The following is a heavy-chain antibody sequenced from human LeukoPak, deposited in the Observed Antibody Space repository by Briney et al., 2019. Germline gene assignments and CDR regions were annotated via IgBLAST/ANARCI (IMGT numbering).Heavy chain of an antibody. CDR3: AKVQEMDTILPPFHY. Sequence: GGSLRLSCAASGFTVSSNYMSWVRQAPGKGLEWVSVIYSGGSTYYADSVKGRFTISRDNSKNTLYLQVNSLRAADTAIYYCAKVQEMDTILPPFHYWGQGTLVTVSS. CDR2: IYSGGST. V-gene: IGHV3-53*01. CDR1: GFTVSSNY. J-gene: IGHJ4*02. D-gene: IGHD5-24*01.